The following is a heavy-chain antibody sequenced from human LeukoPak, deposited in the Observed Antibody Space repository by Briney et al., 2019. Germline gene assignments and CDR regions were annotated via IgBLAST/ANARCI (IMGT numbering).Heavy chain of an antibody. V-gene: IGHV2-5*01. CDR1: GFSLSSGAVG. D-gene: IGHD2-15*01. J-gene: IGHJ3*02. Sequence: SGPTLVNPTQTPTLTCTFSGFSLSSGAVGVGWIRQPPGGALEWLGVIYENDEKLYSSSLQNRLSITKDTSKNQVVLTMANMDPVDTATYYCAHRHRGVASDIWGQGTMVTVSS. CDR3: AHRHRGVASDI. CDR2: IYENDEK.